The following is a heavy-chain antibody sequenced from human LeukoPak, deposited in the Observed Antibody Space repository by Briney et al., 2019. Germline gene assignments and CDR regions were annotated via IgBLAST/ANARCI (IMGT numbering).Heavy chain of an antibody. V-gene: IGHV3-53*01. CDR3: GKGRTGYSYGYGIDS. J-gene: IGHJ4*02. CDR1: GFTVSSYY. CDR2: IYTGGGR. D-gene: IGHD5-18*01. Sequence: GGSLRLSCAASGFTVSSYYMNWVRQAPGKELEWVSVIYTGGGRYYADSVRGRFTISRDTSKNMVFLQMNSLRVEDTAVYYCGKGRTGYSYGYGIDSWGQGTLVTVSS.